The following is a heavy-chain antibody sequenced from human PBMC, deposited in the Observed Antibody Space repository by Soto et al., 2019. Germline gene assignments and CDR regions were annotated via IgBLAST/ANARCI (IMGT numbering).Heavy chain of an antibody. V-gene: IGHV3-53*01. J-gene: IGHJ6*02. CDR1: XFTVSSKY. Sequence: SLRLCCAASXFTVSSKYMSWVRQAPGKGLEWISVIWSAGLIYYADSVRGRFTISRDISKNILYLEMTSLRADDTAVYYCAREAPMDVWGQGTTVTVSS. CDR3: AREAPMDV. CDR2: IWSAGLI.